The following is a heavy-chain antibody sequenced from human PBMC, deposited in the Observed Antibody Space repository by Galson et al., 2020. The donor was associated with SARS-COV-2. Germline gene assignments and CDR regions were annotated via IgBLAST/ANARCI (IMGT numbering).Heavy chain of an antibody. V-gene: IGHV4-39*07. CDR2: IYYSGST. D-gene: IGHD2-15*01. CDR3: ARDWGGILSQNWYFDL. J-gene: IGHJ2*01. CDR1: GGSISSSSYY. Sequence: SETLSLTCTVSGGSISSSSYYWGWIRQPPGKGLEWIGSIYYSGSTYYNPSLKSRVTISVDTSKNQFSLKLSSVTAADTAVYYCARDWGGILSQNWYFDLWGRGTLVTVSS.